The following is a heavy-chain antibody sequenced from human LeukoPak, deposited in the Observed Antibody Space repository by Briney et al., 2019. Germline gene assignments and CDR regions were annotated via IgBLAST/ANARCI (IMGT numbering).Heavy chain of an antibody. CDR2: ISISGSTI. CDR3: ARDRSGSYPYYFDY. D-gene: IGHD1-26*01. J-gene: IGHJ4*02. Sequence: GGSLRLSCAASGFTFSSYEMNWVRQAPGKGLEWVSYISISGSTIYYADSVKGRFTISRDNAKNSLYLQMNSLRVEDTAVYYCARDRSGSYPYYFDYWGQGTLVTVSS. V-gene: IGHV3-48*03. CDR1: GFTFSSYE.